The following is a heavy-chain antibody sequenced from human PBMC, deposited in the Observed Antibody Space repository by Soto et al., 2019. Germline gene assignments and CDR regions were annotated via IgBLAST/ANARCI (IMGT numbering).Heavy chain of an antibody. J-gene: IGHJ4*02. D-gene: IGHD4-17*01. V-gene: IGHV3-30-3*01. Sequence: QVQLVESGGGVVQPGRSLRLSCAASGFTFSSYAMHWVRQAPGKGLEWVAVISYDGSNKYYADSVKGRFTISRDNSKNTLYLQMNSLRAEDTAVYYCAREGKVNGAFDYWGQGTLVTVSS. CDR1: GFTFSSYA. CDR3: AREGKVNGAFDY. CDR2: ISYDGSNK.